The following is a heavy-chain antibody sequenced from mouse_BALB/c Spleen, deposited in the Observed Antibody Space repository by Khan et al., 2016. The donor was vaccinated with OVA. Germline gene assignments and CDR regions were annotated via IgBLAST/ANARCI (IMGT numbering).Heavy chain of an antibody. V-gene: IGHV1-77*01. CDR3: ARSGSGSFGF. Sequence: QVQLQQSGAELARPGASVKLSCKTSGYTFTDFYINWVKQWTGQGLEGIGDIYPGSANTYYNEKFKGKATLTVDKSSSTAYMQLSSLTSEDSAVYFCARSGSGSFGFWGPGPLVTVSA. CDR2: IYPGSANT. J-gene: IGHJ3*01. CDR1: GYTFTDFY. D-gene: IGHD2-2*01.